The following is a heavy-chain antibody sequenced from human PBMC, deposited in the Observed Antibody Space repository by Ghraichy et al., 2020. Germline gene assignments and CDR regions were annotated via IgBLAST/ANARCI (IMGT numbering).Heavy chain of an antibody. D-gene: IGHD5-24*01. V-gene: IGHV4-30-2*01. J-gene: IGHJ4*02. CDR1: GGSISSGGYS. Sequence: SQTLSLTCAVSGGSISSGGYSWSWIRQPPGKGLEWIGYIYHSGSTYYNPSLKSRVTISVDRSKNQFSLKLSSVTAADTAVYYCAREVRDGYNSHFDYWGQGTLVTVSS. CDR3: AREVRDGYNSHFDY. CDR2: IYHSGST.